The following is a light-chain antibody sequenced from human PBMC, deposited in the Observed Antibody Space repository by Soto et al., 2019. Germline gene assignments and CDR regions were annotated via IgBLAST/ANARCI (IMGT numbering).Light chain of an antibody. CDR1: QSIDSR. Sequence: DIQMTQSPSTLSASVGDRVTISCRASQSIDSRLAWYQQKPGKAPKLLMYKASILESGVPSRFSGTGSGTEFTLTITSLQPDDFATYYCHQYSSYSQTFGQGTKLEIK. V-gene: IGKV1-5*03. J-gene: IGKJ2*01. CDR3: HQYSSYSQT. CDR2: KAS.